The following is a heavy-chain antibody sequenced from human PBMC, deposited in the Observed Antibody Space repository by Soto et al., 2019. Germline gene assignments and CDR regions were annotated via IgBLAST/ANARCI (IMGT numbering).Heavy chain of an antibody. D-gene: IGHD2-2*02. CDR2: ISSRSDI. Sequence: GGSLRLSCIGSGFTFSTYSINWVRQAPGKGLEWVSSISSRSDIYYADSVKGRFTISRDNAKNSVSLQMNSLRAEDTAVYYCAREYTAWPLAYGLDVWGQGTTVTVSS. J-gene: IGHJ6*02. CDR3: AREYTAWPLAYGLDV. V-gene: IGHV3-21*01. CDR1: GFTFSTYS.